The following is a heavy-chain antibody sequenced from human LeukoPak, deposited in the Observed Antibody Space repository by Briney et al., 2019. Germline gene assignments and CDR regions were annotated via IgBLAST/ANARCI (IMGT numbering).Heavy chain of an antibody. Sequence: GGSLRLSCAASGFTFANYAMSWVRQAPGKGLEWVSSVSGSGGDTHSTDSVKGRFTISRDNSKSTLYLQMNSLRAEDTAVYYCATEGGSLEKINYWGQGTLVTVSS. CDR3: ATEGGSLEKINY. V-gene: IGHV3-23*01. CDR2: VSGSGGDT. J-gene: IGHJ4*02. CDR1: GFTFANYA. D-gene: IGHD5-24*01.